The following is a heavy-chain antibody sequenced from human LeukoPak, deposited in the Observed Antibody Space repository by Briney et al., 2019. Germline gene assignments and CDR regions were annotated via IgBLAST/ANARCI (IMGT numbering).Heavy chain of an antibody. CDR3: ARAPLRYFDWLLSYYYYMDV. Sequence: ASVKVSCKASGYTFTGYYMHWVRQAPGQGLEWMGWINPNSGGTNYAQKLQGRVTMTTDTSTSTAYMELRSLRSDDTAVYYCARAPLRYFDWLLSYYYYMDVWGKGTTVTVSS. V-gene: IGHV1-2*02. J-gene: IGHJ6*03. D-gene: IGHD3-9*01. CDR1: GYTFTGYY. CDR2: INPNSGGT.